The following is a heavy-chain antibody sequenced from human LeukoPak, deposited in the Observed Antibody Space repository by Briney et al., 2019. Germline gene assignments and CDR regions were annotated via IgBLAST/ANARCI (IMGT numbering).Heavy chain of an antibody. J-gene: IGHJ4*02. CDR3: ASSRGYSNYYFDY. Sequence: SETLSLTCTVSGGSISSYHWSWIRQPAGKGLEWIGRIYTSGSTNYNPSLKSRVTMSVDTSKNQFSLKLTSVTAADTAVYYCASSRGYSNYYFDYWGQGTLVTVSS. CDR2: IYTSGST. V-gene: IGHV4-4*07. D-gene: IGHD4-11*01. CDR1: GGSISSYH.